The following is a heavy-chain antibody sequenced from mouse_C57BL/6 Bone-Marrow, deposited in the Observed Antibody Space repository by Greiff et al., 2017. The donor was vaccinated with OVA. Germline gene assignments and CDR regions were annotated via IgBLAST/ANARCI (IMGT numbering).Heavy chain of an antibody. V-gene: IGHV1-76*01. CDR3: AREGAITTVVEYYYAMDY. Sequence: QVQLQQSGAELVRPGASVKLSCKASGYTFTDYYINWVKQRPGQGLEWIARIYPGSGNTYYNEKFKGKATLTAEKSSSTAYMQLSSLTSEDSAVYFCAREGAITTVVEYYYAMDYWGQGTSVTVSS. CDR2: IYPGSGNT. D-gene: IGHD1-1*01. J-gene: IGHJ4*01. CDR1: GYTFTDYY.